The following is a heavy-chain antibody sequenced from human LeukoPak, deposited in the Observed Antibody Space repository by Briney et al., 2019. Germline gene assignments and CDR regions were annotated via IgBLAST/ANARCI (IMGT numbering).Heavy chain of an antibody. Sequence: PGGSLRLSCIASGFTFSDYSMNWVRQAPGKGLEWVSSISGTNSYIRYADSVKGRFTISRDNANNSLFLQMNSLRAEDTAVYYCARVAAMVYYYYMDVWGKGTTVTVSS. CDR3: ARVAAMVYYYYMDV. J-gene: IGHJ6*03. V-gene: IGHV3-21*01. D-gene: IGHD5-18*01. CDR1: GFTFSDYS. CDR2: ISGTNSYI.